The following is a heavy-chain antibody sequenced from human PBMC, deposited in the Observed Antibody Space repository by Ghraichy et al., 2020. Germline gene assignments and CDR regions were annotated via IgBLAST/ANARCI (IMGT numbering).Heavy chain of an antibody. CDR3: ARNSYYDSGGPNWFDL. J-gene: IGHJ5*02. CDR1: GDSIRSYF. V-gene: IGHV4-4*07. CDR2: IYTTGST. D-gene: IGHD3-22*01. Sequence: SETLSLTCTVSGDSIRSYFWTWIRQPAGKGLEWIGHIYTTGSTNYNPSLKSRVTMSVDTSKNQFSLKLSSVTAADTAVYYCARNSYYDSGGPNWFDLWGQGTLVTVSS.